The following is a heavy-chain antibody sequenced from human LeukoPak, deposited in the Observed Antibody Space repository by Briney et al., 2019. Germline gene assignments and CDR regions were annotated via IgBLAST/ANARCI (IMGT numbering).Heavy chain of an antibody. CDR3: ARAHPGDYSDFQFDY. D-gene: IGHD4-11*01. V-gene: IGHV3-48*01. CDR2: ISSTSSTI. J-gene: IGHJ4*02. Sequence: GGSLRLSCAASGFTFSSFSMNWVRQAPGKGLEWVSYISSTSSTIYYADSVKGRFTISRDNAKNSLYLQMNSLRAEDTAVYYCARAHPGDYSDFQFDYWGQGTLVTVSS. CDR1: GFTFSSFS.